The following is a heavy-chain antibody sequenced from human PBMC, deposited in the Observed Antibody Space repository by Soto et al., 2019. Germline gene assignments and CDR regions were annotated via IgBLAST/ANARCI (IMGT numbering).Heavy chain of an antibody. CDR3: ARRGSGNYYDY. J-gene: IGHJ4*02. CDR1: GFTFSSYA. CDR2: ISGSGGST. D-gene: IGHD1-26*01. V-gene: IGHV3-23*01. Sequence: EVQLLESGGGLVQPGGSLRLSCAASGFTFSSYAMRWVRQAPGKGLGWVSAISGSGGSTYYADSVKGRFTISRDNSKNTLYLKMNSLIGEDTAVYYCARRGSGNYYDYWGQGTLVTVSS.